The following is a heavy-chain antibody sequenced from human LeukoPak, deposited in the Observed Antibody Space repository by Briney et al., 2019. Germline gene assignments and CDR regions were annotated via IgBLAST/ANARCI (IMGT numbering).Heavy chain of an antibody. V-gene: IGHV3-33*08. CDR1: GFTFSNAW. CDR3: ARGQPLDSSGWYVLLGY. J-gene: IGHJ4*02. CDR2: IWSDRSNE. Sequence: GGSLRLSCAATGFTFSNAWMRWVRQAPGQGLEWVAVIWSDRSNEYYADSVKGRFTISRDNSKNTLYMEMNSLRSEDTAVYYCARGQPLDSSGWYVLLGYWGQGTLVTVSS. D-gene: IGHD6-19*01.